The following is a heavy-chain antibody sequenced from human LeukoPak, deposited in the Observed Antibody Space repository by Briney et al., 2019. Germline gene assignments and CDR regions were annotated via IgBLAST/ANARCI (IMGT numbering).Heavy chain of an antibody. J-gene: IGHJ4*02. CDR3: AKYHWYGSGSYRH. CDR2: ISGSGGST. Sequence: DPGRSLRLSCAASGFIFDDHGMHWVRHAPGKGLEWVSGISGSGGSTYYADSVKGRFTISRDNSKNTLYLQMNSLRAEDTAVYYCAKYHWYGSGSYRHWGQGTLVTVSS. V-gene: IGHV3-23*01. D-gene: IGHD3-10*01. CDR1: GFIFDDHG.